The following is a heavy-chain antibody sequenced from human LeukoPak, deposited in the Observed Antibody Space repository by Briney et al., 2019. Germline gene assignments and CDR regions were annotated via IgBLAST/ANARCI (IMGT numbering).Heavy chain of an antibody. CDR1: GFTFSSYE. J-gene: IGHJ4*02. Sequence: PGGSLRLSCAASGFTFSSYEMNWVRQAPGKGLEWVSYISSSGSTIYYADSVKGRFTISRDNSKNTLFLQMNSLRAEDTAVYYCAKDSWLVRGYYFDYWGQGTLVTVSS. D-gene: IGHD6-19*01. CDR3: AKDSWLVRGYYFDY. CDR2: ISSSGSTI. V-gene: IGHV3-48*03.